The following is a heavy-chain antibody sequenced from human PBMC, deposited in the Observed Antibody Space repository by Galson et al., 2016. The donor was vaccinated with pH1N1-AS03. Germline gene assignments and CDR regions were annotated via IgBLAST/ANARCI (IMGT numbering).Heavy chain of an antibody. D-gene: IGHD5-18*01. J-gene: IGHJ3*02. V-gene: IGHV5-51*01. CDR2: IYSGVSADT. CDR3: ARTSGYSSHWALDI. Sequence: QSGAEVKKPGESLKISCKGSGYSFVSYWIGWVRQMPGKGLEWMGVIYSGVSADTRYSPSFQGQVTISADKSISTAYLQWSSLKASDSAIYYCARTSGYSSHWALDIWGRGTMVTVSS. CDR1: GYSFVSYW.